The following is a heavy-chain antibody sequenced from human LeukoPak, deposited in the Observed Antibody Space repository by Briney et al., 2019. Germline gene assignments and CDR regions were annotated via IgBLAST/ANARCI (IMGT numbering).Heavy chain of an antibody. D-gene: IGHD6-19*01. J-gene: IGHJ4*02. V-gene: IGHV1-2*02. Sequence: ASVKVSCKASGTTFTGYYIHWVRLAPGQGLEWMGWINPNSGGTAYAQNFQGRVTMTKDTSITTAYMELSSLRSEDTALYYCARGRIRYDDYSSGWFVFFEFWGQGSLVTVSS. CDR1: GTTFTGYY. CDR3: ARGRIRYDDYSSGWFVFFEF. CDR2: INPNSGGT.